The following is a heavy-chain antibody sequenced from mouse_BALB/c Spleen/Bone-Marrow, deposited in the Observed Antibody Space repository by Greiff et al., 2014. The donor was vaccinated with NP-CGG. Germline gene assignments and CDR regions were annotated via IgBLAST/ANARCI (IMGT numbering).Heavy chain of an antibody. CDR1: GFNIKDTY. CDR3: ATMITDWYFDV. V-gene: IGHV14-3*02. Sequence: VQLQQSGAELVKPGASVKLSCTASGFNIKDTYMHWVKQRPEQGLEWIGRIDPTNGITKYDPKFQGKATITADTSSNPAYLQLSSLTSEDTAVYYCATMITDWYFDVWGAGTTVTVSS. J-gene: IGHJ1*01. CDR2: IDPTNGIT. D-gene: IGHD2-4*01.